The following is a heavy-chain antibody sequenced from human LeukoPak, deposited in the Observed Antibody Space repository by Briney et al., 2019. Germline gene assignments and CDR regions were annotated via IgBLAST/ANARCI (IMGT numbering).Heavy chain of an antibody. Sequence: GGSLRLSCAASGFTFSSYWMSWVRQAPGKGLEWVANIKQDGSEKYYVDSVKGRFTISRDNAKNSLYLQMNSLRAEDTAVYYCARANPPFLLTYYDSSGDFDYWGQGTLVTVSS. D-gene: IGHD3-22*01. CDR3: ARANPPFLLTYYDSSGDFDY. CDR2: IKQDGSEK. CDR1: GFTFSSYW. V-gene: IGHV3-7*01. J-gene: IGHJ4*02.